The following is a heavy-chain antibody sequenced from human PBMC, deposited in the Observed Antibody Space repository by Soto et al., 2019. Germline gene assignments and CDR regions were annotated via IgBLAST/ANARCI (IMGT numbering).Heavy chain of an antibody. CDR1: GFSFSTYG. Sequence: EVQLLESGGGLVQPGGSLRLSCAVSGFSFSTYGVTWVRQAPGKGLEWVSGVRGGSGVTPYADCVKGRFTITGDNSKHTVYLHMNSLRVEDTAFYYCAKWNGDGDYWGQGTLVTVSS. V-gene: IGHV3-23*01. D-gene: IGHD1-1*01. CDR3: AKWNGDGDY. CDR2: VRGGSGVT. J-gene: IGHJ4*02.